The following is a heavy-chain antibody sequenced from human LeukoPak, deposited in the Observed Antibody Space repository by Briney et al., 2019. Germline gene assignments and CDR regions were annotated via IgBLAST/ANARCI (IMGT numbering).Heavy chain of an antibody. CDR1: GFTFRSYS. V-gene: IGHV3-21*06. Sequence: GGSLRLSCAAAGFTFRSYSMKWVRQAPGKGLEWVSSISSSSSYIYYADSVKGRFTISRDNAKNLLYLQMNSLRAEDTAVYYCARYSDTGYSSSWYSTPFDYWGQGTLVTVSS. D-gene: IGHD6-13*01. CDR3: ARYSDTGYSSSWYSTPFDY. J-gene: IGHJ4*02. CDR2: ISSSSSYI.